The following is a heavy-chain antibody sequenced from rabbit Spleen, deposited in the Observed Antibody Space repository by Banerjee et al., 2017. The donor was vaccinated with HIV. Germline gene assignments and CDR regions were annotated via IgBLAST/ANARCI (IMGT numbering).Heavy chain of an antibody. Sequence: QSLEESGGDLVKPGASLTLTCTASGFSFSSGYYMCWVRQAPGKGLEWIACIYTGSGGTWYASWAKGRFTISKTSSTTVTLQMTSLTAADTATYFCARDWDGFAVFNLWGPGTLVTVS. CDR1: GFSFSSGYY. D-gene: IGHD3-3*01. J-gene: IGHJ4*01. V-gene: IGHV1S40*01. CDR3: ARDWDGFAVFNL. CDR2: IYTGSGGT.